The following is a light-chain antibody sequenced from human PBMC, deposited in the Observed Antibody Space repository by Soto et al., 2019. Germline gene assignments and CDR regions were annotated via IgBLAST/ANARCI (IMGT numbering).Light chain of an antibody. CDR2: DVK. CDR3: CSYAGSYTFV. V-gene: IGLV2-11*01. J-gene: IGLJ1*01. CDR1: SSDVGGYNY. Sequence: QSALTQPRSVSGSPGQSVTISCTGTSSDVGGYNYVSWYQQYPGKAPKVMICDVKTRPSGVPDRFSGSKSGNTASLTISGLQAEDESDYYCCSYAGSYTFVFGTGTKLTVL.